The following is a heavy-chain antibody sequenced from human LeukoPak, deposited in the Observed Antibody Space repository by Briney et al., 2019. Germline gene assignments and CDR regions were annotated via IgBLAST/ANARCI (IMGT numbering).Heavy chain of an antibody. V-gene: IGHV4-34*01. J-gene: IGHJ3*02. CDR3: ATYYYDSSGYGDAFDI. D-gene: IGHD3-22*01. Sequence: SETLSLTCAVYGGSFSGYYWSWIRQPPGKGLEWIGEINHSGSTNYNPSLKSRVTISVDTSKNQFSLKLSSVTAADTAVYYCATYYYDSSGYGDAFDIWGQGTMVAVSS. CDR1: GGSFSGYY. CDR2: INHSGST.